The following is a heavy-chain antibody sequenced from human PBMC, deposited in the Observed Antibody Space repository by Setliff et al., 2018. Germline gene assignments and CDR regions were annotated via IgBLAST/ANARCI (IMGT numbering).Heavy chain of an antibody. D-gene: IGHD3-3*01. J-gene: IGHJ4*02. V-gene: IGHV1-8*02. CDR1: GYTFTSYD. CDR2: MNPNSGNT. Sequence: GASVTVSCKASGYTFTSYDINWVRQATGQGLEWMGWMNPNSGNTGYAQKFQGRVTMTRNTSISTAYMDLSSLRFEDTAVYYCARAQSWSGGPYYFDNWGQGTLVTVSS. CDR3: ARAQSWSGGPYYFDN.